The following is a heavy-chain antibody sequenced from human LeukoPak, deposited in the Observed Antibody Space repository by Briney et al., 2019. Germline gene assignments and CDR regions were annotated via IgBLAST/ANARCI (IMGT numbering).Heavy chain of an antibody. CDR1: GFTFDDYA. V-gene: IGHV3-9*01. D-gene: IGHD2-15*01. CDR3: AKGDCSGGSCYRYLDY. J-gene: IGHJ4*02. CDR2: ISWNSGSI. Sequence: PGRSLRLSCAASGFTFDDYAMHWVRQAPGKGLEWVSGISWNSGSIGYADSVKGRFTISRDNAKNSLYLQMNSLRAEDTALYYCAKGDCSGGSCYRYLDYWGQGTLVTVSS.